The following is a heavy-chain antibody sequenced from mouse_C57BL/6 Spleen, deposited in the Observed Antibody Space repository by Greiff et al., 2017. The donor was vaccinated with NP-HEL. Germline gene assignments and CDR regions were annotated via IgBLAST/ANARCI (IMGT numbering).Heavy chain of an antibody. V-gene: IGHV14-4*01. D-gene: IGHD1-1*01. Sequence: VQLKESGAELVRPGASVKLSCTASGFNIKDDYMHWVKQRPEQGLEWIGWIDPENGDTEYASKLQGKATITADTSSNTAYLQLSSLTSEDTAVYYCTTFTTGAMDYWGQGTSVTVSS. J-gene: IGHJ4*01. CDR3: TTFTTGAMDY. CDR1: GFNIKDDY. CDR2: IDPENGDT.